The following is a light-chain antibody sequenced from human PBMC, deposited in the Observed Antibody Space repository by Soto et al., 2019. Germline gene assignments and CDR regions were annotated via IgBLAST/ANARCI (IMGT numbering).Light chain of an antibody. CDR3: LQYHNLWA. CDR2: RAS. V-gene: IGKV3-15*01. Sequence: EIVMTQSPAALSVSPGEGATLSCRASQGIGSTLAWYQQKPGQTPRLLIYRASTRAPGVPARFSGSGSGTEFTLTISSLQPEDFTVYSCLQYHNLWAFGQGTKVDIK. CDR1: QGIGST. J-gene: IGKJ1*01.